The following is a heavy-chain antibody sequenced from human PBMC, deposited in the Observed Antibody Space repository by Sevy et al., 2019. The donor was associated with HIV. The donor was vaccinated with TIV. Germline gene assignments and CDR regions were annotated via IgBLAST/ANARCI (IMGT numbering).Heavy chain of an antibody. V-gene: IGHV3-23*01. J-gene: IGHJ6*03. D-gene: IGHD3-22*01. CDR2: ISGSGTRT. Sequence: GGSLRLSCAVSGFSFDSYGMTWVRQAPGKGLEWVSGISGSGTRTYYADSVKGRFIISRDNSKNTLYLQMNSLRSEDQAIYYCGKGGGGHYDPDEIGYYFYYYNMDVWGKGTTVTVSS. CDR3: GKGGGGHYDPDEIGYYFYYYNMDV. CDR1: GFSFDSYG.